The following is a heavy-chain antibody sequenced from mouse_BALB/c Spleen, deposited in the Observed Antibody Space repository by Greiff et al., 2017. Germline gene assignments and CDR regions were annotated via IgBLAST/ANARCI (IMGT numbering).Heavy chain of an antibody. CDR2: IYWDDDK. D-gene: IGHD1-1*01. CDR3: ARRGDYYGSSWYFDV. V-gene: IGHV8-12*01. J-gene: IGHJ1*01. CDR1: GFSLSTSGMG. Sequence: QVTLKESGPGILQPSQTLSLTCSFSGFSLSTSGMGVSWIRQPSGKGLEWLAHIYWDDDKRYNPSLKSRLTISKDTSSNQVFLKITSVDTADTATYYCARRGDYYGSSWYFDVWGAGTTVTVSS.